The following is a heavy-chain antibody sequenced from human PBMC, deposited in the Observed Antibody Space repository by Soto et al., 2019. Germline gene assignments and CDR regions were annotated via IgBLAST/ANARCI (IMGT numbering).Heavy chain of an antibody. CDR2: INPSGGST. CDR1: GYTFTSYY. CDR3: ARDLFKGTTLGYFDY. V-gene: IGHV1-46*01. J-gene: IGHJ4*02. D-gene: IGHD4-17*01. Sequence: QVQLVQSGAEVKKPGASVKVSCKASGYTFTSYYMHWVRQAPGQGLEWMGIINPSGGSTSYPQKFQGRVTMTRDTSTSTVYMELSSLRSEDTAVYYCARDLFKGTTLGYFDYWGQGALVTVSS.